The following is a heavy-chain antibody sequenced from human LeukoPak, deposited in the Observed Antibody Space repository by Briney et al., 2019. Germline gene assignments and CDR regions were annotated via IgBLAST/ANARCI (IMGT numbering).Heavy chain of an antibody. CDR3: ARDIAARLNYYYGMDV. V-gene: IGHV3-30*03. J-gene: IGHJ6*02. D-gene: IGHD6-6*01. CDR1: GFTFSSYG. Sequence: TGGSLRLSCAASGFTFSSYGMHWVRQAPGKGPEWVAVISYDGSDKYYADSVKGRFTISRDNAKNSLYLQMNNLRAEDTAVYYCARDIAARLNYYYGMDVWGLGTTVTVSS. CDR2: ISYDGSDK.